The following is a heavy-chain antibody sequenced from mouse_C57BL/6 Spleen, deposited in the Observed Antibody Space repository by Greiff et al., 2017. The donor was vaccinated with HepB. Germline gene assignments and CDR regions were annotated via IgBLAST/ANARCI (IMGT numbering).Heavy chain of an antibody. CDR2: INPYNGGT. Sequence: VQLQQSGPVLVKPGASVKMSCKASGYTFTDYYMNWVKQSHGKSLEWIGVINPYNGGTSYNQKFKGKATLTVDKSSSTAYMELNSLTSEDSAVYYCARGGQGAMDYWGQGTSVTVSS. V-gene: IGHV1-19*01. CDR3: ARGGQGAMDY. CDR1: GYTFTDYY. J-gene: IGHJ4*01.